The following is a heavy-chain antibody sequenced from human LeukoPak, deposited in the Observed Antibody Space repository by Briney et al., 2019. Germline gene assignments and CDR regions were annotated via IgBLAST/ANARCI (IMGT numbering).Heavy chain of an antibody. CDR2: ISSSRSYI. CDR3: ARDPPSDY. V-gene: IGHV3-21*01. Sequence: PGGSLRLSCAASGFTFSSYSMNWVRQAPGKGLEWVSSISSSRSYIYYADSVKGRFTISRDNAKNSLYLQMNSLRAEDTAVYYCARDPPSDYWGQGTLVTVSS. CDR1: GFTFSSYS. J-gene: IGHJ4*02.